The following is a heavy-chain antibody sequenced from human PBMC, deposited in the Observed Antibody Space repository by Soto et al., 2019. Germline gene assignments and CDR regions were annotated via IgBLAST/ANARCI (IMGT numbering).Heavy chain of an antibody. CDR2: ISIDGSYD. Sequence: PGGSLRLSCEASGFSLSRDAMQWVRQAPGKGLEWVARISIDGSYDNYADFVEGRFTISRDNSRNTIYLQMNSLRVEDTAVYYCAKDAPRYSGFDFAQWGQGTRVTVSS. CDR1: GFSLSRDA. V-gene: IGHV3-30*18. J-gene: IGHJ4*02. CDR3: AKDAPRYSGFDFAQ. D-gene: IGHD5-12*01.